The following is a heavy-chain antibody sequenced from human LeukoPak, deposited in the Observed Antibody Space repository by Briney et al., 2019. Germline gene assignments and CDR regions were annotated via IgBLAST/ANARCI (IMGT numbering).Heavy chain of an antibody. J-gene: IGHJ6*04. CDR3: ARGSSGWLRSPKRGDYGIEV. D-gene: IGHD6-19*01. Sequence: PSGTQTLTCAVSGGSISSSNWWRWVRQPPGKGLEWIGENYHSGSTNYNPSLKSRVTISVDKSKNQFSLKLSSVTAADTAVYYCARGSSGWLRSPKRGDYGIEVRGEGTTFTVSS. CDR1: GGSISSSNW. V-gene: IGHV4-4*02. CDR2: NYHSGST.